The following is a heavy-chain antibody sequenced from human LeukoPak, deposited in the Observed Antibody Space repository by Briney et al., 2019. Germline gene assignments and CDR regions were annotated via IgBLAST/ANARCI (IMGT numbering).Heavy chain of an antibody. V-gene: IGHV1-18*01. CDR2: ISGYNGNI. CDR3: TRARGYYESSGYYYPWGDFDY. CDR1: GYTFTSHG. D-gene: IGHD3-22*01. J-gene: IGHJ4*02. Sequence: ASVKVSCKASGYTFTSHGITWVRQAPGQGLEWMGWISGYNGNINYGQKFQDRVTMTTDTSTNTAYMELRSLRSDDTAVYYCTRARGYYESSGYYYPWGDFDYWGQGTLVTVSS.